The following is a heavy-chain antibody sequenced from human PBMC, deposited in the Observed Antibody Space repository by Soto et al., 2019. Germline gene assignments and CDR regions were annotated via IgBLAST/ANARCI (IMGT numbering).Heavy chain of an antibody. Sequence: QVQLVESGGGVVQPGRSLRLSCAASGFTFSSYAMHWVRQAPGKGLERVAVISYDGSNKYYADSVKGRFTISRDNSKNTLYLQKNSLRAEDRAVYYCAREPITGTTGYYYYGMDVGGQGTTVTVSS. J-gene: IGHJ6*02. V-gene: IGHV3-30-3*01. CDR1: GFTFSSYA. CDR3: AREPITGTTGYYYYGMDV. CDR2: ISYDGSNK. D-gene: IGHD1-7*01.